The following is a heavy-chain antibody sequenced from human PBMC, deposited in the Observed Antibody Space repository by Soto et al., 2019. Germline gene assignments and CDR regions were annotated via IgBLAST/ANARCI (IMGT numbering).Heavy chain of an antibody. D-gene: IGHD3-10*01. J-gene: IGHJ6*02. Sequence: LETLSHTCDFYGWSFSGYIWTWIRQTPGKGLQWIGQINHSGSANYNPSLKSRVTISVHTSNSQFSLELNSVTAADTALYYCARQGFGAIHGLVDVWAQGTTVTVSS. CDR2: INHSGSA. CDR3: ARQGFGAIHGLVDV. CDR1: GWSFSGYI. V-gene: IGHV4-34*01.